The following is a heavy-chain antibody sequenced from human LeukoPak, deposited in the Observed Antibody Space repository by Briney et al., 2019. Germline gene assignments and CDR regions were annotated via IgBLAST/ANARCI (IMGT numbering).Heavy chain of an antibody. CDR2: INPNNGGT. CDR1: GYTFTDYY. CDR3: SRGPSRTLRFLEWVKTYDY. Sequence: ASVKVSCKASGYTFTDYYMHWVRQAPGQGLEWMGWINPNNGGTNYARKFQGRVTMTSDTSISPAYMELNRLRSDDTAVYFCSRGPSRTLRFLEWVKTYDYWGQGTLVTVSS. V-gene: IGHV1-2*02. J-gene: IGHJ4*02. D-gene: IGHD3-3*01.